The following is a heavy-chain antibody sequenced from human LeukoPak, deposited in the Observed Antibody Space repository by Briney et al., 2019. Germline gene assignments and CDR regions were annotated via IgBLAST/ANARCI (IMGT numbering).Heavy chain of an antibody. CDR3: ARDQSSSWSHYYYMDV. CDR1: GYTFTSYA. J-gene: IGHJ6*03. Sequence: ASVKVSCKASGYTFTSYAMNWVRQAPGQGLEWMGLINTNTGNPTYAQGFTGRFVFSLDTPVSTAYLQISSLKAEDTAVYYCARDQSSSWSHYYYMDVWGKGTTVTVSS. V-gene: IGHV7-4-1*02. D-gene: IGHD6-13*01. CDR2: INTNTGNP.